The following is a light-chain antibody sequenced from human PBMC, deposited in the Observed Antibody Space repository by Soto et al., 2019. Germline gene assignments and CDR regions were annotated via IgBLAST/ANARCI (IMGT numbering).Light chain of an antibody. CDR1: QSISSW. V-gene: IGKV1-5*01. CDR2: DAS. J-gene: IGKJ1*01. Sequence: DLQMTQSPSTLSASVGDRVTITCRASQSISSWLAWYQQKPGKGPKLLIYDASSLESGVPSRFSGSGSGTEFILTISSLQPDDFATYYCQQYNSYPWTFGQGTKVEIK. CDR3: QQYNSYPWT.